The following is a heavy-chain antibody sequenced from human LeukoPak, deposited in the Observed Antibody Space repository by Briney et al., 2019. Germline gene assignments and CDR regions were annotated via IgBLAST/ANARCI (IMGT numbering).Heavy chain of an antibody. CDR2: INPNSGGT. CDR1: GYTFTGYY. D-gene: IGHD6-13*01. Sequence: ASVKVSCKASGYTFTGYYMHWVRQAPGQGLEWMGWINPNSGGTNYAQKFQGRVTMTRDTSISTAYMELSRLRSEDTAVYYCATDYIAADKGALDYWGQGTLVTVSS. CDR3: ATDYIAADKGALDY. V-gene: IGHV1-2*02. J-gene: IGHJ4*02.